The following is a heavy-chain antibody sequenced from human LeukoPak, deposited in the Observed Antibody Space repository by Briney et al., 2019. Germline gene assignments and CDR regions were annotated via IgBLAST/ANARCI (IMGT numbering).Heavy chain of an antibody. J-gene: IGHJ6*02. D-gene: IGHD6-13*01. CDR3: ARVGRGSSSWYLFSYGMDV. CDR1: GGSISSYY. V-gene: IGHV4-59*01. CDR2: IYYSGST. Sequence: SETLSLTCTVSGGSISSYYWSWIRQPPGKGLEWIGYIYYSGSTNYNPSLKSRVTISVDTSKNQFSLKLSSVTAADTAVYYCARVGRGSSSWYLFSYGMDVWGQGTTVTVPS.